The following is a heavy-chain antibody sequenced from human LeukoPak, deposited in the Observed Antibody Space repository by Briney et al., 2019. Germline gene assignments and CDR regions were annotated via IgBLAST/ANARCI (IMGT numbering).Heavy chain of an antibody. J-gene: IGHJ4*02. V-gene: IGHV7-4-1*02. CDR2: INTNTGNP. CDR3: ARDLYGSGSYSELSGMP. Sequence: ASVKVSCKASGYTFTSYAMDWVRQAPGQGLEWMGWINTNTGNPTYAQGFTGRFVFSLDTSVSTAYLQISSLKAEDTAVYYCARDLYGSGSYSELSGMPWGQGTLVTVSS. D-gene: IGHD3-10*01. CDR1: GYTFTSYA.